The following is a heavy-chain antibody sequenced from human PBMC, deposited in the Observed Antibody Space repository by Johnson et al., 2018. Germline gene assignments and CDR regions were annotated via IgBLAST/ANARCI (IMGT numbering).Heavy chain of an antibody. CDR3: ARESSGGWGNYYYYYRDV. D-gene: IGHD6-19*01. CDR1: GFTVSSNY. J-gene: IGHJ6*03. Sequence: VQLVQSGGGLVQPGGSLRLSCAASGFTVSSNYMSWVRQAPGKGLEWVYVIYSGGSTYYADSVKGRFTISRDNSKNRLYLQMNSLRAEETAVYYCARESSGGWGNYYYYYRDVWGKGTTVTVSS. CDR2: IYSGGST. V-gene: IGHV3-66*02.